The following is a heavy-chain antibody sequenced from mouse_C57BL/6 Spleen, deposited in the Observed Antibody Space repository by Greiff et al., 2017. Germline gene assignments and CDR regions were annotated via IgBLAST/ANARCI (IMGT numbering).Heavy chain of an antibody. D-gene: IGHD2-3*01. J-gene: IGHJ4*01. CDR3: AKFYDGYYDAMDY. CDR2: IWRGGST. V-gene: IGHV2-5*01. CDR1: GFSLTSYG. Sequence: QVQLKESGPGLVQPSQSLSITCTVSGFSLTSYGVHWVRQSPGKGLEWLGVIWRGGSTDYNAAFMSRLSITKDNSKSQVFFKMNSLQADDTAIYYCAKFYDGYYDAMDYWGQGTSGTVSS.